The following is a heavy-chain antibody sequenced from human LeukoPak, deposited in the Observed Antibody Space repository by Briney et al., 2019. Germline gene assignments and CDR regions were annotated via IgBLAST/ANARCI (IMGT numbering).Heavy chain of an antibody. D-gene: IGHD3-10*01. V-gene: IGHV4-4*07. CDR1: GGSISSYY. CDR2: IYASGST. Sequence: SETLSLTCTVSGGSISSYYWSWIRQPAGKGLEWIGRIYASGSTNYNPSLKSRVTMSVDTSKNQFSLKLSSVAAADTAVYYCARATYGSGIWWFDPWGQGTLVTVSS. CDR3: ARATYGSGIWWFDP. J-gene: IGHJ5*02.